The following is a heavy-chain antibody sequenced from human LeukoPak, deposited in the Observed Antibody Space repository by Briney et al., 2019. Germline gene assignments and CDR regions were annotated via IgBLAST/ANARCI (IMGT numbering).Heavy chain of an antibody. Sequence: GGSLRLSCAASGFTFSSYWMSWVRQAPGKGLEWVANIKQDGSEKYYVDSVKGRFTISRDNAKNSLYLQMNSLRAEDTAVYYCARERRLFDYYGSGSYYFDYWGQGTLVTVSS. V-gene: IGHV3-7*01. CDR2: IKQDGSEK. D-gene: IGHD3-10*01. CDR3: ARERRLFDYYGSGSYYFDY. J-gene: IGHJ4*02. CDR1: GFTFSSYW.